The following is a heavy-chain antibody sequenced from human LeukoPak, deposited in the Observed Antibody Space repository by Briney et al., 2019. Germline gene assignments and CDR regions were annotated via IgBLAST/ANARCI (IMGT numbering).Heavy chain of an antibody. V-gene: IGHV6-1*01. CDR2: TYYRSKWYT. J-gene: IGHJ6*02. CDR3: AREGSSSWFKGFYYYYGMDV. D-gene: IGHD6-13*01. Sequence: SQTLSLTCAISGDSVSSNSAAWSWIRQSPSRGLEWLGRTYYRSKWYTDYAVSVKSRIIINPDTSKNQFSLQLNSVTPEDMAVYYCAREGSSSWFKGFYYYYGMDVWGQGTTVTVSS. CDR1: GDSVSSNSAA.